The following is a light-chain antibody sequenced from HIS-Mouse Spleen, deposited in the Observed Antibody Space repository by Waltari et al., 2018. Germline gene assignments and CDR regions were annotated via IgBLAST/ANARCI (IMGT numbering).Light chain of an antibody. J-gene: IGLJ3*02. CDR2: KDS. V-gene: IGLV3-25*03. Sequence: CELTQPPSVSVSPGKTDRSVCAGDSLPKQYAYWYQQKPGQAPVLVIYKDSERPSGIPERFSGSSSGTTVTLTISGVQAEDEADYYCQSADSSGTYWVFGGGTKLTVL. CDR3: QSADSSGTYWV. CDR1: SLPKQY.